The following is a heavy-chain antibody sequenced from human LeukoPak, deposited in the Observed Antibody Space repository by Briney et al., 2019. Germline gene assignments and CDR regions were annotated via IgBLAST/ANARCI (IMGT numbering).Heavy chain of an antibody. J-gene: IGHJ4*02. D-gene: IGHD3-22*01. CDR1: GGSISSSSDY. Sequence: PSETLSLACTVSGGSISSSSDYWGWFRQPPGKGLEWIGSVRYSGKTYYTPSLKSRVTMSVDTSRSQFSLKLSSVTAADTAVYFCARHYYDSSGSRRGYYFDYWGPGTLVTVSS. CDR3: ARHYYDSSGSRRGYYFDY. V-gene: IGHV4-39*01. CDR2: VRYSGKT.